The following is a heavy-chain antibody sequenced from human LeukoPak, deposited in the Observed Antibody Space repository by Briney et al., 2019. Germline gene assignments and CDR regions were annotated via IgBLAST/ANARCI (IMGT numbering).Heavy chain of an antibody. J-gene: IGHJ6*03. CDR1: GGSISRHQ. CDR2: IYYSGST. CDR3: ARGGTTDGSYTDMDV. Sequence: SETLSLTCTGTGGSISRHQWNWLRQPPAKELAGIGYIYYSGSTNYNPSLKSRVTISVDTSKNQFSLKLSSVTAADTAVYYCARGGTTDGSYTDMDVWGKGTTVTVSS. D-gene: IGHD3-16*01. V-gene: IGHV4-59*11.